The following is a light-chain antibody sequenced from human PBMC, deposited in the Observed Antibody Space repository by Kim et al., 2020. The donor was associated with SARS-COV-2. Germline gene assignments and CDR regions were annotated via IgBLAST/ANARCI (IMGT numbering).Light chain of an antibody. V-gene: IGLV3-1*01. J-gene: IGLJ2*01. Sequence: YELTQPPSVSVSPGQTASITCSGDELGNKYVSWYQQRPGQSPVLVIYEDSKRPSGITERLSGPNSGNTATLTISGTQAMDEADYYCQAWDGSTVAFGGGTKVTVL. CDR3: QAWDGSTVA. CDR2: EDS. CDR1: ELGNKY.